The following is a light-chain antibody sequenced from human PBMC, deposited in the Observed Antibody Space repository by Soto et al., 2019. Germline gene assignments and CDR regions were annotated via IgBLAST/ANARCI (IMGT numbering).Light chain of an antibody. CDR2: RNS. CDR3: AAWDDSLSGVV. Sequence: QSVLTQPPSVSGTPGQRVTISCSGSSSNIGSNYVYWYQQLPGTVPQLLIYRNSERPSGVPDRFSGSKSGTSASLAISGLRSEDEADYYCAAWDDSLSGVVFGGGTKLTVL. V-gene: IGLV1-47*01. J-gene: IGLJ2*01. CDR1: SSNIGSNY.